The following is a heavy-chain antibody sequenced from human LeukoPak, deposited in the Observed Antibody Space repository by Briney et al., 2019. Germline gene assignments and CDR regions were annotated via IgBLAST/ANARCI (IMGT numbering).Heavy chain of an antibody. CDR1: GGSISSHY. D-gene: IGHD2-15*01. Sequence: SETLSLTCTVSGGSISSHYWSWIRQPPGKGLEWIGYIYYSGSTNYKPSLKSRVTISVDTSKNQFSLKLTSVTAADTAVYYCAGRCSGGSCYPNFDYWGQGTLVTVSS. CDR2: IYYSGST. J-gene: IGHJ4*02. V-gene: IGHV4-59*11. CDR3: AGRCSGGSCYPNFDY.